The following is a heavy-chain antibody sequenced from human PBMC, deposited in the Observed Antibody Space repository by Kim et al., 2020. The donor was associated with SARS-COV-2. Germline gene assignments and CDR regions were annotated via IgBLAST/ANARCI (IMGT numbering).Heavy chain of an antibody. CDR1: GFSVSSFY. CDR3: AGDQVDGFWF. J-gene: IGHJ4*02. V-gene: IGHV3-66*01. CDR2: IYVDGNT. Sequence: GGSLRLSCAASGFSVSSFYMSWVRQAPGEGLEWLSVIYVDGNTHYAASVRGRLTITSDNSANIVYYQLNTLRVEDTAVYYCAGDQVDGFWFWGQGTRGTV. D-gene: IGHD3-10*01.